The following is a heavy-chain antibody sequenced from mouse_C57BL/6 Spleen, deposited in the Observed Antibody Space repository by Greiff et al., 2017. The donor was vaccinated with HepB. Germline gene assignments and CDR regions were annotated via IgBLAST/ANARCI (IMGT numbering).Heavy chain of an antibody. J-gene: IGHJ1*03. CDR1: GYSITSGYY. V-gene: IGHV3-6*01. D-gene: IGHD2-4*01. CDR3: AGDRGSLYYDYEGYFDV. Sequence: EVKLMESGPGLVKPSQSLSLTCSVTGYSITSGYYWNWIRQFPGNKLEWMGYISYDGSNNYNPSLKNRISITRDTSKNQFFLKLNSVTTEDTATYYCAGDRGSLYYDYEGYFDVWGTGTTVTVSS. CDR2: ISYDGSN.